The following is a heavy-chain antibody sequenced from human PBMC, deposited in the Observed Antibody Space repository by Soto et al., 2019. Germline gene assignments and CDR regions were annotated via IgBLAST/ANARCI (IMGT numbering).Heavy chain of an antibody. CDR3: ARIGDPSYGNWYFDL. J-gene: IGHJ2*01. Sequence: EVQLLESGGDLVQPGGSLRLSCAASGFTFSSYAMSWVRQAPGKGLEWVSTVDGSGSNTYYADSVKGRFTFSRDNSKNTLLLQMNSLTAEDTAVYYCARIGDPSYGNWYFDLWGRGTLITVSS. V-gene: IGHV3-23*01. CDR2: VDGSGSNT. D-gene: IGHD5-18*01. CDR1: GFTFSSYA.